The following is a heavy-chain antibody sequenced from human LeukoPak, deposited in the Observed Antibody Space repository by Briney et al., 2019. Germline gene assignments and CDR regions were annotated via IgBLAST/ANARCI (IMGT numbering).Heavy chain of an antibody. Sequence: GGSLRLSCAASGFTFSSYGMHWVRQAPGKGLEWVAFIRYDGSNKYYADSVKGRFTISRDNSKNTLYLQMNSLRAEDTAVYYCAKGKRGYSYGFDPWGQGALVTVSS. D-gene: IGHD5-18*01. J-gene: IGHJ5*02. V-gene: IGHV3-30*02. CDR3: AKGKRGYSYGFDP. CDR1: GFTFSSYG. CDR2: IRYDGSNK.